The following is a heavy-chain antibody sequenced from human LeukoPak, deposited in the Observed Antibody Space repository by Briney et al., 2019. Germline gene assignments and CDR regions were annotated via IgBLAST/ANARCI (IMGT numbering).Heavy chain of an antibody. CDR2: INPSGGST. D-gene: IGHD3-22*01. CDR3: AGDTYYYDNSGQGKRVSDY. Sequence: ASVKVSCKASGYTFTSYYMHWVRQAPGQGLEWMGIINPSGGSTSYAQKFQGRVTMTRDTSTSTVYMELSGLRSEDTAVYYCAGDTYYYDNSGQGKRVSDYWGQGTLVTVSS. CDR1: GYTFTSYY. V-gene: IGHV1-46*01. J-gene: IGHJ4*02.